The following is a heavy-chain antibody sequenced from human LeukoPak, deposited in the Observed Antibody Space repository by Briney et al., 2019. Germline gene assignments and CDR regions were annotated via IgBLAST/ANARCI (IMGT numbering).Heavy chain of an antibody. CDR2: IWSDASEK. J-gene: IGHJ4*02. D-gene: IGHD1-26*01. CDR3: ARRGSGTYNFDS. CDR1: GFTFSTYG. Sequence: GRSLRLSCAASGFTFSTYGMHWVRQAPGRGLEWVAIIWSDASEKYYGDSVKGRFTISRDNSNNTVSLQMNSLRAEDKAVYYCARRGSGTYNFDSWGQGTLVTVSS. V-gene: IGHV3-33*03.